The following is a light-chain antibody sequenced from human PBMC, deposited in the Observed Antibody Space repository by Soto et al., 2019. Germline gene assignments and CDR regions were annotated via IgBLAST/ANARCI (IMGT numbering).Light chain of an antibody. Sequence: EIVMTQSPATLSLSPGERAALSCRASQSCSSYLDWYQQKPGQAPRLIIYYASNRATGSPARFSGSGAGTDFTLTSSSLEPEDFAVYYCQQYGYPSWTFGQGTKVDIK. CDR2: YAS. J-gene: IGKJ1*01. V-gene: IGKV3-11*01. CDR3: QQYGYPSWT. CDR1: QSCSSY.